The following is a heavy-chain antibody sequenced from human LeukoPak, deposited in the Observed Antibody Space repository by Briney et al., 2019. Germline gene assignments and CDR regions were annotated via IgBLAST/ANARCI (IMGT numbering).Heavy chain of an antibody. V-gene: IGHV4-34*01. CDR2: INHSGST. D-gene: IGHD1-1*01. CDR3: ARERTGTTDDRIDY. CDR1: GGSFSGYY. Sequence: SETLSLTCAVYGGSFSGYYWSWIRQPPGKGLEWSGEINHSGSTNYNPSLKSRVTISVDTSKNQFSLKLSSVTAADTAVYYCARERTGTTDDRIDYWGQGTLVTVSS. J-gene: IGHJ4*02.